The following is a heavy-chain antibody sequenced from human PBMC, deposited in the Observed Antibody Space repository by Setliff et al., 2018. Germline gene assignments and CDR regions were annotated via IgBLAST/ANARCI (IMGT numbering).Heavy chain of an antibody. V-gene: IGHV4-34*01. CDR2: INHSGST. CDR3: ARDYQGGWFDP. CDR1: GGSFSDYY. J-gene: IGHJ5*02. Sequence: SETLSLTCTVYGGSFSDYYWGWIRQPPGKGLEWIAEINHSGSTNFSPSLKSRGTISVDTSKTQVSLTLTSVTAADTAVYYCARDYQGGWFDPWGPGTLVTVSS. D-gene: IGHD3-10*01.